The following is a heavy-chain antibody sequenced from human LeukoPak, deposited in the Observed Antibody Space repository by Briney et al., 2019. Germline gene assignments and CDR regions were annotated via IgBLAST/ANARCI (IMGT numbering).Heavy chain of an antibody. Sequence: KPGGSLRLSCAASGFTFSSYSMNWVRQAPGKGLEWVSSISSSSSYIYYADSVKGRFTISRDNAKNSLYLQMNSLRAEDTAVYYCARWGYGDYGYFQHWGQGTLVTVSS. CDR3: ARWGYGDYGYFQH. D-gene: IGHD4-17*01. CDR1: GFTFSSYS. V-gene: IGHV3-21*01. CDR2: ISSSSSYI. J-gene: IGHJ1*01.